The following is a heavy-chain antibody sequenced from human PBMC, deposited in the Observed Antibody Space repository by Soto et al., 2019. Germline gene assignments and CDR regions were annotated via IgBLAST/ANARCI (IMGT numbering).Heavy chain of an antibody. D-gene: IGHD2-21*02. V-gene: IGHV3-30*18. CDR3: AKDKVPGVVTALFDY. J-gene: IGHJ4*02. CDR1: GFTFSSYG. CDR2: ISYDGSNK. Sequence: QVQLVESGGGVVQPGRSLRLSCAASGFTFSSYGMHWVRQAPGKGPEWVAVISYDGSNKYYADSVKGRFTISRDNSKNTLYLQVTSLRAEELGVYYCAKDKVPGVVTALFDYWGQGTLVTVSS.